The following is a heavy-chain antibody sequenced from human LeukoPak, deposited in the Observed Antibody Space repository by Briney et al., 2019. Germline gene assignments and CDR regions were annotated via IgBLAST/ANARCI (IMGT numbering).Heavy chain of an antibody. Sequence: GRSLRLSCAASGFTFDDYAMHWVRQTPGKGLEWVSGISWNSGSIGYADSVKGRFTISRDNAKNSLYLQMNSLRAEDTALYYCAKGGSPFYYYYMDVWGKGTTVTVSS. V-gene: IGHV3-9*01. D-gene: IGHD2-15*01. CDR3: AKGGSPFYYYYMDV. CDR2: ISWNSGSI. J-gene: IGHJ6*03. CDR1: GFTFDDYA.